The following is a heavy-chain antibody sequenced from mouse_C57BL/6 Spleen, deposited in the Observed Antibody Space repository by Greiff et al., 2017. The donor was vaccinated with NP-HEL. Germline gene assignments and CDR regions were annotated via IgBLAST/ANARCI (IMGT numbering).Heavy chain of an antibody. D-gene: IGHD2-4*01. V-gene: IGHV5-6*01. CDR1: GFTFSSYG. CDR3: ARKGDDYDGNWYFDV. J-gene: IGHJ1*03. Sequence: EVKLMESGGDLVKPGGSLKLSCAASGFTFSSYGMSWVRQTPDKRLEWVATISSGGSYTYYPDSVKGRFTISRDNAKNTLYLQMSSLKSEDTAMYYCARKGDDYDGNWYFDVWGTGTTVTVSS. CDR2: ISSGGSYT.